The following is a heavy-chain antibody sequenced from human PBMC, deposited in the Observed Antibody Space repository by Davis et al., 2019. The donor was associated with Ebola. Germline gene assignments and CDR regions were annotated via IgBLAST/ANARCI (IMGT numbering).Heavy chain of an antibody. J-gene: IGHJ4*02. CDR3: AREGKIFGCDY. D-gene: IGHD3-3*01. CDR2: ITSSGGST. CDR1: GFTFSSYA. Sequence: GGSLRLSCAASGFTFSSYAMTWARQAPGEGLEWVSAITSSGGSTYYADSVKGRFTISRDNSKNTLYLQMNDLRAEDTAVYYCAREGKIFGCDYWGQGALVSVSS. V-gene: IGHV3-23*01.